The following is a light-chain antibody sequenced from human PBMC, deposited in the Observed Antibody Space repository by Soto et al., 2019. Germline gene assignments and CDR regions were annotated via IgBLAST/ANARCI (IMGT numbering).Light chain of an antibody. V-gene: IGKV3-11*01. Sequence: EIVLTQSPATLSLSPGEIATLSFSASQSVSSSLAWYQQKPGQSPRLLIYDTSNRATGIPARFSGSGSGTDFTLTISSLEPEDFAVYYCQQRTNWRITFGQGTRLEIK. CDR3: QQRTNWRIT. CDR2: DTS. CDR1: QSVSSS. J-gene: IGKJ5*01.